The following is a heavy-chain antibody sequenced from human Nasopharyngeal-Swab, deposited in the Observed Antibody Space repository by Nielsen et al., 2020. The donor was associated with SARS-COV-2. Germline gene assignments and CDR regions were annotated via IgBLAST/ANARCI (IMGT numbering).Heavy chain of an antibody. CDR1: GFTFSNYW. CDR2: IKQDGGEK. V-gene: IGHV3-7*01. J-gene: IGHJ6*04. CDR3: ARDSGQDYDILTGYYVPLFYGMDV. D-gene: IGHD3-9*01. Sequence: GESLKISCAPSGFTFSNYWMSWVRQAPGKGLEWVANIKQDGGEKYYVDSVKGRFTISRDNAKNSLYLQMTSLRPEDTAVYYCARDSGQDYDILTGYYVPLFYGMDVWGKGTTVTVSS.